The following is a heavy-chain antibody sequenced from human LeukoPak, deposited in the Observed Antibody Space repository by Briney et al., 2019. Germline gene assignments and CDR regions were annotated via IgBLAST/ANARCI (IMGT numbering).Heavy chain of an antibody. V-gene: IGHV4-59*01. CDR3: ARDKVPGDY. D-gene: IGHD1-1*01. CDR1: GDYISGYY. J-gene: IGHJ4*02. CDR2: IYYSGSA. Sequence: YPSETLSLTCTVSGDYISGYYWNWIRQPPGKGLEWIGYIYYSGSADYNPALKSRVTISVDTSKNQFSLKLSSVTAADTAVYYCARDKVPGDYWGQGTLVTVSS.